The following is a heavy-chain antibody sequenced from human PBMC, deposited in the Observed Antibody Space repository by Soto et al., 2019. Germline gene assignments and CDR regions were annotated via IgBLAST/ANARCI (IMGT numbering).Heavy chain of an antibody. CDR3: AKDWCMDV. CDR1: GFIFSSYA. CDR2: ISSSGGSGGST. Sequence: GGSLRLSCAASGFIFSSYAMNWVRQAPGKGLEWVSDISSSGGSGGSTHYADSVKGRFTISRDNSKNTLYLQMNSLRAEDTAVYYCAKDWCMDVWGQGTTVTVSS. J-gene: IGHJ6*02. V-gene: IGHV3-23*01. D-gene: IGHD2-8*02.